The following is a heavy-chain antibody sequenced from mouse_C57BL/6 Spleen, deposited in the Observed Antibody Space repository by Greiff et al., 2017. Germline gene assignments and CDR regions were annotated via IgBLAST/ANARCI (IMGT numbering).Heavy chain of an antibody. Sequence: VQLQQPGAELVRPGSSVKLSCKASGYTFTSYWMHWVKQRPIQGLEWIGNIDPSDSETHYNQKFKDKATLTVDKSSSTAYMQLSSLTSEDSAVYYCARGIYYGNYFFDYWGQGTTLTVSS. D-gene: IGHD2-1*01. V-gene: IGHV1-52*01. J-gene: IGHJ2*01. CDR2: IDPSDSET. CDR1: GYTFTSYW. CDR3: ARGIYYGNYFFDY.